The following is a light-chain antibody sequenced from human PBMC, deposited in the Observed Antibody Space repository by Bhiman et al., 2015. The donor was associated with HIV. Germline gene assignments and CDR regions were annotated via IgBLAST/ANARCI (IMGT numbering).Light chain of an antibody. CDR2: DVS. J-gene: IGLJ1*01. V-gene: IGLV2-14*03. CDR1: SRDVGGYNY. Sequence: QSALTQPASVSGSPGQSITISCTGSSRDVGGYNYVSWYQQHPGKAPKVMIYDVSNRPSGVSNRFSGSKSGNTASLTISGLQAEDEADYSSSSTLLFGTGTKVTVL. CDR3: SSTLL.